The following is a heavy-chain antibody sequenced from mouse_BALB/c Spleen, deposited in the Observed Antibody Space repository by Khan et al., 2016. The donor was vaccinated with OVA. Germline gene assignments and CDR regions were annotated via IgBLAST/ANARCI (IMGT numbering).Heavy chain of an antibody. CDR2: ILPRSGST. D-gene: IGHD3-1*01. Sequence: QVQLQQSGAELMKPGASVKISCKASGYTFSTYWIEWVKQRPGHGLEWIGEILPRSGSTNYNEKFKGKATFTADTSSNTAYMQLSSLTSEDSAVSYSASTARAYYYAIDYWGQGTSVTVSS. CDR1: GYTFSTYW. V-gene: IGHV1-9*01. CDR3: ASTARAYYYAIDY. J-gene: IGHJ4*01.